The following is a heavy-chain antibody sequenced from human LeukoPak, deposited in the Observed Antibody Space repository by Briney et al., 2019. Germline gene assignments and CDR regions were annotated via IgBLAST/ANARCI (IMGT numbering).Heavy chain of an antibody. CDR2: ISSSGSTI. V-gene: IGHV3-48*03. D-gene: IGHD3-22*01. Sequence: PGGSLRLSCAASGFTFSSYEMNWVRQAPGKGLERVSYISSSGSTIYYADSVKGRFTISRDNAKNSLYLQMNSLRAEDTAVYYCAREEDDSSDYWGQGTLVTVSS. CDR1: GFTFSSYE. J-gene: IGHJ4*02. CDR3: AREEDDSSDY.